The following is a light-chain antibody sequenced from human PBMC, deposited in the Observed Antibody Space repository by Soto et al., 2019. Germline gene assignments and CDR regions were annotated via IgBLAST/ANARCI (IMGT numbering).Light chain of an antibody. J-gene: IGKJ4*01. Sequence: DIQMTQSPSSLSASVGDRVTISCRASQGIRNYVAWYQQRPGKVPKLLIYAASTFQSGVPSLFSGSGSGTDFTLTISSLQPEDVATYYWQEYNSVPSFGGGTKVEIK. CDR3: QEYNSVPS. V-gene: IGKV1-27*01. CDR1: QGIRNY. CDR2: AAS.